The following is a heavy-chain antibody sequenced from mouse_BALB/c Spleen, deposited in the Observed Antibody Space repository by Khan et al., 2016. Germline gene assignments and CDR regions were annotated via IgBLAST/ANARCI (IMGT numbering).Heavy chain of an antibody. V-gene: IGHV3-8*02. D-gene: IGHD2-14*01. CDR2: INYSGST. Sequence: EVQLQESGPSLVKPSQTLSLTCSVTGDSITSGYWNWIRKFPGNKLEYMGYINYSGSTHYNPSLKRRISITRDTSKNQYYLQLNSVTTEDIATYYCARSNRNDVSFAYWGQGTLVTVSA. CDR3: ARSNRNDVSFAY. J-gene: IGHJ3*01. CDR1: GDSITSGY.